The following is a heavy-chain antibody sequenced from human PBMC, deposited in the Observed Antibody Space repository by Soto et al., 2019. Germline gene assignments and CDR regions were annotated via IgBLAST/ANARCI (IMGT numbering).Heavy chain of an antibody. CDR3: AKGEGGFDY. CDR2: ISYDGSNK. V-gene: IGHV3-30*18. Sequence: QVQLVESGGGVVQPGRSLRLSCAASGFTFSSYGMHWVRQAPGKGLEWVAVISYDGSNKYYADSVKGRFTISRDNSKNTLYLQMNSLRAEDTAVYYCAKGEGGFDYWGQGTLVTVSS. CDR1: GFTFSSYG. J-gene: IGHJ4*02. D-gene: IGHD1-26*01.